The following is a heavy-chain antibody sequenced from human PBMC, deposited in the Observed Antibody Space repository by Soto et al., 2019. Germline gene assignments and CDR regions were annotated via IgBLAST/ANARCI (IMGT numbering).Heavy chain of an antibody. J-gene: IGHJ3*02. D-gene: IGHD3-22*01. CDR3: ARQEDYYDSSGYLYAFDI. CDR1: GYSFTRYW. Sequence: GESLKISCKGSGYSFTRYWIGWVRQMPGKGLEWMGIIYPGDSDTRYSPSFQGQVTISADKSISTAYLQWSSLKASDTAMYYCARQEDYYDSSGYLYAFDIWGQGTMVTVSS. V-gene: IGHV5-51*01. CDR2: IYPGDSDT.